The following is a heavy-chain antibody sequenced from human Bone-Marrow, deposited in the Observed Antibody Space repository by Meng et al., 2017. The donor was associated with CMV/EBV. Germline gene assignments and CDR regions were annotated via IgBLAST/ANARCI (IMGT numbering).Heavy chain of an antibody. V-gene: IGHV3-23*01. J-gene: IGHJ6*01. CDR3: AKDGPAQLPQFNYYGVDV. D-gene: IGHD2-2*01. Sequence: GGSLRLSCAASGFTFSSYAMSWVRQAPGKGLEWVSAISGSGGSTYYADSVKGRFTISRDNSKNTLYLQMDSLRAEDTAVYYCAKDGPAQLPQFNYYGVDVWGQGTTVTGYS. CDR2: ISGSGGST. CDR1: GFTFSSYA.